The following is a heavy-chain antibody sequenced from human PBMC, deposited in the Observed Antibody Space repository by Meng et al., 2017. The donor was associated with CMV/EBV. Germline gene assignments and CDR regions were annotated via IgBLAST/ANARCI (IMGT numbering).Heavy chain of an antibody. V-gene: IGHV4-30-4*08. J-gene: IGHJ4*02. Sequence: QIQLQASAPVLVQPSQPLSLTCTVSGCSISSGDYYWSWIRQPPGKGLEWIGYIYYSESTYYNPSLKSRVTISVDTSKNQFSLKLSSVTAADTAVYYCARVTSRVAGAFDYWGQGTLVTVSS. D-gene: IGHD1-14*01. CDR3: ARVTSRVAGAFDY. CDR1: GCSISSGDYY. CDR2: IYYSEST.